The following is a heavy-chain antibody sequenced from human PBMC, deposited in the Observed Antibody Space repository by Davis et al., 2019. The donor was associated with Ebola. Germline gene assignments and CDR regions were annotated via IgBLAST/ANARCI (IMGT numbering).Heavy chain of an antibody. CDR2: IYYSGST. CDR3: ARHLMREGWFDP. CDR1: GYSISSGYY. Sequence: SETLSLTCTVSGYSISSGYYWSWIRQPPGKGLEWIGYIYYSGSTNYNPSLKSRVTISVDTSKNQFSLKLNFVTAADTAVYYCARHLMREGWFDPWGQGTLVTVSS. J-gene: IGHJ5*02. V-gene: IGHV4-59*08.